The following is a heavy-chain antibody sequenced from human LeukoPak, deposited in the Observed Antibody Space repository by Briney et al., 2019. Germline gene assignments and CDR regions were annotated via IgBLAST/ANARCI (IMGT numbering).Heavy chain of an antibody. V-gene: IGHV1-69*06. Sequence: SVKVSCKASGGTFSSYAISRVRQAPGQGLEWMGGIIPIFGTANYAQKFQGRVTITADKSTSTAYMELSSLRSEDTAVYYCARGAIAVAGTLFDYWGQGTLVTVSS. CDR2: IIPIFGTA. D-gene: IGHD6-19*01. CDR1: GGTFSSYA. J-gene: IGHJ4*02. CDR3: ARGAIAVAGTLFDY.